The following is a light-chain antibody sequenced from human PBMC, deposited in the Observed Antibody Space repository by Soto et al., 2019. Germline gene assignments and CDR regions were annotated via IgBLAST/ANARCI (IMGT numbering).Light chain of an antibody. CDR2: RNN. Sequence: QSVLTQPPSASATPGQRVTISCSGSSSNIGSNYVYWYQQFPGTAPKLLVHRNNQRPSGVPDRFSGSKSGTSASLAISGLRSEDEADYYCAAWDDSLSSHVFGTGTKVTAL. CDR1: SSNIGSNY. J-gene: IGLJ1*01. CDR3: AAWDDSLSSHV. V-gene: IGLV1-47*01.